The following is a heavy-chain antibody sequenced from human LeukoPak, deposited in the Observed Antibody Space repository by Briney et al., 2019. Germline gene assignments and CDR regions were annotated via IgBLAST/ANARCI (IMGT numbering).Heavy chain of an antibody. CDR3: ARQRDYYDSSGQSDFDS. D-gene: IGHD3-22*01. CDR1: GGSIRSSGYF. J-gene: IGHJ4*02. Sequence: SETLSLTCSVSGGSIRSSGYFWGWIRQPPGKALEWIGSIYYGGTTYYNPSLKSRVTISVDTSKKQFSLKLSSVTAADTAFYYCARQRDYYDSSGQSDFDSWGQGALVTVSS. CDR2: IYYGGTT. V-gene: IGHV4-39*01.